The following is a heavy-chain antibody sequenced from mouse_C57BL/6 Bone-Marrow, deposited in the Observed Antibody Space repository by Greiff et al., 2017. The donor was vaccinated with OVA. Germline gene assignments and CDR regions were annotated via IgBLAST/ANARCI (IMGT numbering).Heavy chain of an antibody. D-gene: IGHD1-1*01. J-gene: IGHJ1*03. V-gene: IGHV1-72*01. CDR3: ARDYGSGDEYFDV. Sequence: VQLQQPGAELVKPGASVKLSCKASGYTFTSYWMHWVKQRPGRGLEWIGRIDPNSGGTKYNEKFKSKATLTVDKPSSTAYMQLSSLTSEDSAVYCCARDYGSGDEYFDVWGTGTTVTVSS. CDR1: GYTFTSYW. CDR2: IDPNSGGT.